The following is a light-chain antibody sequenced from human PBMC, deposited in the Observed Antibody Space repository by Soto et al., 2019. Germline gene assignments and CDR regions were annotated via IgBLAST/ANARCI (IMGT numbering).Light chain of an antibody. CDR2: DVS. Sequence: QSALTQPASVSGSPGQSITISCTGTSRDVGGYNYVSWYQQHPGKAPKLMIYDVSNRPSGVSNRFSGSKSGNTASLTISGLQAEDEADYYCSSYTSSSHVFGTGTKLTVL. CDR1: SRDVGGYNY. J-gene: IGLJ1*01. CDR3: SSYTSSSHV. V-gene: IGLV2-14*01.